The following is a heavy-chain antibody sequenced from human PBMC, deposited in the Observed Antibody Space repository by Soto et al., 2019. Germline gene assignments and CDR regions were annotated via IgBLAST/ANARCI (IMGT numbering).Heavy chain of an antibody. Sequence: GGSLRLSCAASGFTFSSYGMHWVRQAPGKGLEWVAVIWYDGSNKYYADSVKGRFTISRDNSKNTLYLQMNSLRAEDTAVYYCARDSRRGYDSWMGYFQHWGQGTLVTVSS. CDR1: GFTFSSYG. V-gene: IGHV3-33*01. CDR2: IWYDGSNK. D-gene: IGHD5-12*01. J-gene: IGHJ1*01. CDR3: ARDSRRGYDSWMGYFQH.